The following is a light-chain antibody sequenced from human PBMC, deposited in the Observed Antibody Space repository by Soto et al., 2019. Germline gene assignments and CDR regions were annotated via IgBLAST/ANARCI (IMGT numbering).Light chain of an antibody. CDR3: QQANSFPPFT. CDR1: KGISSW. Sequence: DIQMTQSPSSVSASVGDRVTITCRACKGISSWLAWYQQKPGKAPKLLIYAASSLQSGVPSRFSGSGSATDFTLSISSLQPEDFATYYCQQANSFPPFTFGPGTKVDIK. J-gene: IGKJ3*01. CDR2: AAS. V-gene: IGKV1D-12*01.